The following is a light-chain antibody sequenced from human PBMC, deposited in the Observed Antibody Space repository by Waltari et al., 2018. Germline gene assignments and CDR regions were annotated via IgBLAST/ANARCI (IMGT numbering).Light chain of an antibody. CDR1: SSNIGDSA. CDR2: YDD. J-gene: IGLJ1*01. V-gene: IGLV1-36*01. CDR3: SSYAGNNIYV. Sequence: QSALTQPPSVSGAPRQRVTISCSGTSSNIGDSAVNWYQQLPGKPPKLVIYYDDLVPSGVSDRFSGSKSGSSASLTVSGLQAEDEADYYCSSYAGNNIYVFGAGTKVTVL.